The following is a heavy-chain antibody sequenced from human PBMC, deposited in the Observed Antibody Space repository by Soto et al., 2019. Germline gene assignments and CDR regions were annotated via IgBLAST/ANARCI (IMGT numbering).Heavy chain of an antibody. CDR1: GYTLTSDG. V-gene: IGHV1-18*04. D-gene: IGHD4-17*01. CDR3: AREFDAYGDYCGY. J-gene: IGHJ4*02. CDR2: IIAYNGNT. Sequence: ASVNVSCKASGYTLTSDGISWVRQAAGQGLEWMGWIIAYNGNTNYAQKLQGRVTMTPATSPSTAYMQLRSLRSADPAVYHCAREFDAYGDYCGYWGPGTPVTVSS.